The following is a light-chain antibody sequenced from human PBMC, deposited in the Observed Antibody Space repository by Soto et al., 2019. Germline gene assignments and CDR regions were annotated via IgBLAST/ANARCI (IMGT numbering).Light chain of an antibody. Sequence: EIVMTQSPATLSVSPGERATLSCRASQSVSSNLAWYQQKPGQAPRLLIYGASTRATGIPARFSGSGSGTEFALTISGLQSEDFAGYYCQQYNNWPGYTFGQGANLEIK. CDR3: QQYNNWPGYT. J-gene: IGKJ2*01. CDR2: GAS. CDR1: QSVSSN. V-gene: IGKV3D-15*01.